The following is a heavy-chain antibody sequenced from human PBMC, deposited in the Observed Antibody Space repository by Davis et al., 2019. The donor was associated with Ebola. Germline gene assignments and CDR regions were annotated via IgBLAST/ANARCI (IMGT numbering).Heavy chain of an antibody. J-gene: IGHJ4*02. D-gene: IGHD2-15*01. V-gene: IGHV3-30*02. CDR1: GFKFSTYG. Sequence: GESLKISCAASGFKFSTYGMHWVRQAPGQGLEWLAFIRYDGSHEYYADSVKGRFTISRDYSKNTLDLQINSLRAEDTALYYCARSFHSGGIRTGFWDYWGQGTLVTVSS. CDR2: IRYDGSHE. CDR3: ARSFHSGGIRTGFWDY.